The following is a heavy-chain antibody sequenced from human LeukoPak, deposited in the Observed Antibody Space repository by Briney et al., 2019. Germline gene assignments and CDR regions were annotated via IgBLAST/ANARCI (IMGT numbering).Heavy chain of an antibody. CDR2: IRYDGSNK. Sequence: GGSLRLSCAASGFTFSSYGMHRVRQAPGKGLEWVAFIRYDGSNKYYADSVKGRFTISRDNSKNTLYLQMNSLRAEDTAVYYCAKDPRQQPLVGYFDYWGQGTLVTVSS. D-gene: IGHD6-13*01. CDR1: GFTFSSYG. CDR3: AKDPRQQPLVGYFDY. J-gene: IGHJ4*02. V-gene: IGHV3-30*02.